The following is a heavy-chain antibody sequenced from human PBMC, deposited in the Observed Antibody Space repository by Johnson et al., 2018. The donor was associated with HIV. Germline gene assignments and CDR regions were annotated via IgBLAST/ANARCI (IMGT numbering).Heavy chain of an antibody. J-gene: IGHJ3*02. CDR3: ARAYNDAFDI. CDR2: ISYDGSNK. D-gene: IGHD5-24*01. V-gene: IGHV3-30-3*01. Sequence: QVQLVESGGGLVQPGGSLRLSCGVSGFAVSRNYMSWVRQAPGRGLEWVAVISYDGSNKYYADCVKGRFTISRDNSKNTLYLQMNSLRAEDTAVFYCARAYNDAFDIWGQGTTVTVSS. CDR1: GFAVSRNY.